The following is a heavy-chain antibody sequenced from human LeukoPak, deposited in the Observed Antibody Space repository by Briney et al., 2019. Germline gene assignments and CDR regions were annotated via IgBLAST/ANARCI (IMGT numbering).Heavy chain of an antibody. J-gene: IGHJ4*02. CDR3: ARHRSGSYSDYFDY. V-gene: IGHV3-23*01. Sequence: GGSLRLSCAASGFTFSSCAMSWVRQAPGKGLEWVSAISGSGGSTYYADSVKGRFTISRDNSKNTLYLQMNSLRAEDTAVYYCARHRSGSYSDYFDYWGQGTLVTVSS. D-gene: IGHD3-10*01. CDR2: ISGSGGST. CDR1: GFTFSSCA.